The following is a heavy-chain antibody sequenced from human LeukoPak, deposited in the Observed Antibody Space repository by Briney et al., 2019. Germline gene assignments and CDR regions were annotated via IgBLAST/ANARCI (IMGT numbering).Heavy chain of an antibody. CDR2: IKQDGSER. J-gene: IGHJ4*02. CDR3: ARDRGFSYGIDF. CDR1: GFTFSSYW. V-gene: IGHV3-7*04. Sequence: GGSLRLSCEASGFTFSSYWMSWVRQAPGKGLEWVANIKQDGSERYYVDSVKGRFTISRDNAKKSLFLQVSSLRGEDTAVYYCARDRGFSYGIDFWGQGTLVTVSS. D-gene: IGHD5-18*01.